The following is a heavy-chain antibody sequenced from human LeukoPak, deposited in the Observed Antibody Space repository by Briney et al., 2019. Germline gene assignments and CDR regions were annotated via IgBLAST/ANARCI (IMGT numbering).Heavy chain of an antibody. CDR2: IYIGGST. V-gene: IGHV3-66*01. CDR3: ARDAERIRATDGFDI. CDR1: GFTVSSNY. J-gene: IGHJ3*02. Sequence: GGSLRLSCAASGFTVSSNYMSWVRQAPGKGLEWVSIIYIGGSTYYADSVKGRFTISRGNSKNTLYLQMNSLRAEDTAVHYCARDAERIRATDGFDIWGQGTMVTVSS. D-gene: IGHD3-10*01.